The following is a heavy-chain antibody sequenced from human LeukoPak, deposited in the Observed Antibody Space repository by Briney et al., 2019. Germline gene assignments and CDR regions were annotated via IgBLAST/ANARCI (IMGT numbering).Heavy chain of an antibody. D-gene: IGHD3-10*01. CDR1: GYFIRIGYY. CDR3: ARDDWVVRGLLTRASDY. CDR2: IYESGST. Sequence: SETLSLTCTVSGYFIRIGYYWGWIRQPPGKGLEWIGSIYESGSTDYSPSLKSRVTISVDTSKNQFSLRLNSVTAADTAIDYCARDDWVVRGLLTRASDYWGQGILVTVSA. V-gene: IGHV4-38-2*02. J-gene: IGHJ4*02.